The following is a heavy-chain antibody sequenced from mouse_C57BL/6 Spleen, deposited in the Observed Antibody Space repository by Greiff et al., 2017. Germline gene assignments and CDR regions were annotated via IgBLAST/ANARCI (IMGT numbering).Heavy chain of an antibody. Sequence: VQLQQSGPELVKPGDSVKISCKASGYSFTGYFMNWVMQSHGKSLEWIGRINPYNGDTFYNQKFKGKATLTVDKSSSTALMELRSLTSEDSAVYYCARCDYSSGYFDVWGKGTTVTVSS. D-gene: IGHD2-4*01. J-gene: IGHJ1*03. V-gene: IGHV1-20*01. CDR1: GYSFTGYF. CDR2: INPYNGDT. CDR3: ARCDYSSGYFDV.